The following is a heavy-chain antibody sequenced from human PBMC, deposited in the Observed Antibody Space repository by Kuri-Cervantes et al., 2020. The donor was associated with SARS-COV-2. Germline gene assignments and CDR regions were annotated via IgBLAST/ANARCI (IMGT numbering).Heavy chain of an antibody. V-gene: IGHV3-30-3*01. D-gene: IGHD3-3*01. CDR1: RFTFGDYA. CDR2: ISYDGSNK. J-gene: IGHJ4*02. CDR3: AREIVAIFGVLGY. Sequence: GESLKISCAAPRFTFGDYAIHWVRQAPGKGLEWVAVISYDGSNKYYADSVKGRFTISRDNSKNTLYLQMNSLRAEDTAVYYCAREIVAIFGVLGYWGQGTLVTVSS.